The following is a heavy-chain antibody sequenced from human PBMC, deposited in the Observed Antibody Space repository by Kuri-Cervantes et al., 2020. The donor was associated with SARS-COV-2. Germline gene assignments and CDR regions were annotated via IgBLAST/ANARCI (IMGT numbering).Heavy chain of an antibody. CDR3: ARKKTDMDV. CDR1: GFTFSSYW. CDR2: IKQDGSEK. J-gene: IGHJ6*03. D-gene: IGHD1-14*01. V-gene: IGHV3-7*01. Sequence: LSLTCADSGFTFSSYWMSWVRQAPGKGLEWVANIKQDGSEKYYVDSVKGRFTISRDNAKNSLYLQMNSLRAEDTAVYYCARKKTDMDVWGKGTTVTVSS.